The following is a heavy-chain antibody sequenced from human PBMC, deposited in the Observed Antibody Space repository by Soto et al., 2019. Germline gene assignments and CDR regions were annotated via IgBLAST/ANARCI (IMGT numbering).Heavy chain of an antibody. Sequence: PXDSLKVSCQSSGNSFTNYWIGLVLQMPGKGLEWMGIVSPVDSNTRYSPSFQGQVTISVDRSIYTAYLQWSSLKASDTAMYYCARVPSDYGGGYWGQGTQVTVSS. CDR1: GNSFTNYW. CDR2: VSPVDSNT. D-gene: IGHD4-17*01. J-gene: IGHJ4*02. CDR3: ARVPSDYGGGY. V-gene: IGHV5-51*01.